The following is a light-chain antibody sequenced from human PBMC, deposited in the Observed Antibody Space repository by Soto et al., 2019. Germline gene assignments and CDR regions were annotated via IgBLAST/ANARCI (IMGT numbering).Light chain of an antibody. CDR1: SSDVGTYNL. CDR2: EGT. CDR3: CSYAGSSTYVV. Sequence: QAVVTQPASVSGSPGQSITISCTGTSSDVGTYNLVSWYQQHPGKAPKLIISEGTERPSGVSNRFSGSKSGNTASLTISGLQAEDEAHYYCCSYAGSSTYVVFGGGTKLTVL. J-gene: IGLJ2*01. V-gene: IGLV2-23*01.